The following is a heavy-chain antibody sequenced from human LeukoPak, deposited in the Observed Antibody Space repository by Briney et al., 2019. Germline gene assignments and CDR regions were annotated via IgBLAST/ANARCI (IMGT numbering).Heavy chain of an antibody. CDR2: INPNSGGT. D-gene: IGHD6-13*01. J-gene: IGHJ4*02. V-gene: IGHV1-2*06. CDR1: GYTFTGYY. CDR3: ARVGSSSWYSFDY. Sequence: ASVKVSCKASGYTFTGYYMYWVRQAPGQGLEWMGRINPNSGGTNYAQKFQGRVTMTRDTSISTAYMELSRLRSADTAVYYCARVGSSSWYSFDYWGQGTLVTVSS.